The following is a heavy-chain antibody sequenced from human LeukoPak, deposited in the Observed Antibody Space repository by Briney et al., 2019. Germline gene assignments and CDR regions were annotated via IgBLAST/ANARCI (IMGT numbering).Heavy chain of an antibody. J-gene: IGHJ4*02. V-gene: IGHV4-39*07. D-gene: IGHD3-3*01. Sequence: PSETLSLTCTVSGGSISSGSFYWGWIRQPPGKGLEWIGSIYYSGSTYYNPSLESRHTMSRDTSKNQFSLKLSSVTAADTAIYYCARDKTFEVVNFFDSWGQGTLVTVSS. CDR2: IYYSGST. CDR1: GGSISSGSFY. CDR3: ARDKTFEVVNFFDS.